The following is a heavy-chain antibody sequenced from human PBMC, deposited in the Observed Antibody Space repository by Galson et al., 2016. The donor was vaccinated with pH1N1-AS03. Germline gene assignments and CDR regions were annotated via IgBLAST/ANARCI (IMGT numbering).Heavy chain of an antibody. CDR1: GGSISSSSYY. D-gene: IGHD4-17*01. Sequence: SETLSLTCTVSGGSISSSSYYWGWIRQPPGKGLEWNGSIYYSGSTYYNPSLKSRVTISVDTSKNQFSLKLSSVTAADTAVYYCARRVYGDYVNWFDPWGQGTLVTVSS. J-gene: IGHJ5*02. V-gene: IGHV4-39*01. CDR2: IYYSGST. CDR3: ARRVYGDYVNWFDP.